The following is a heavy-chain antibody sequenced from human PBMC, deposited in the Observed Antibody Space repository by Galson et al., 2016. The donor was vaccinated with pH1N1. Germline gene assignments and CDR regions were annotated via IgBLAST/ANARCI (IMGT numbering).Heavy chain of an antibody. CDR3: ARVSSSIPFDP. V-gene: IGHV1-69*05. CDR2: IIPIFGTA. Sequence: SVKVSCKASGGTFSSYGISWVRQAPGQGLEWMGGIIPIFGTANYAQNFQGRVTMTRDTSISTAFMEVNSLKSDDAAVYYCARVSSSIPFDPWGQGTLVTDSS. CDR1: GGTFSSYG. J-gene: IGHJ5*02. D-gene: IGHD6-13*01.